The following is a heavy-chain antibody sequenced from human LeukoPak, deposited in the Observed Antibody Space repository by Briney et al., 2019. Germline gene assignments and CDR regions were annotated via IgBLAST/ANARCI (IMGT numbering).Heavy chain of an antibody. J-gene: IGHJ4*02. CDR3: ATDLLSYYDFWSGTPPNY. CDR1: GYTFTDYY. D-gene: IGHD3-3*01. Sequence: GASVKVSCKASGYTFTDYYMHWVQQAPGKGLEWMGRVDPEDGETIYAEKFQGRVTITADTSTDTAYMELSSLRSEDTAVYYCATDLLSYYDFWSGTPPNYWGQGTLVTVPS. V-gene: IGHV1-69-2*01. CDR2: VDPEDGET.